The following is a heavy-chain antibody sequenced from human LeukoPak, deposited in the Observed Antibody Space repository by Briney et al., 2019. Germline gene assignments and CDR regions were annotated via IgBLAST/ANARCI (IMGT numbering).Heavy chain of an antibody. Sequence: VASVKVSCKASGYTFTGYYMHWVRQAPGQGLEWMGRINPNSGGTNYAQKFQGRVTMTRDTSISTAYMELSRLRSDDTAVYYCARDLAAAGTLYDYWGQGTLVTVSS. D-gene: IGHD6-13*01. CDR2: INPNSGGT. V-gene: IGHV1-2*06. CDR3: ARDLAAAGTLYDY. J-gene: IGHJ4*02. CDR1: GYTFTGYY.